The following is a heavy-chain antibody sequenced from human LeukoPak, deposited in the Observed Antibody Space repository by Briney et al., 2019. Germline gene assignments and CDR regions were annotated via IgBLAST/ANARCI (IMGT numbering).Heavy chain of an antibody. CDR2: IYHSGST. CDR1: GGSFSGYY. V-gene: IGHV4-34*01. CDR3: ARTIPYYDSSGYPPTYFDY. Sequence: SETLSLTCAVYGGSFSGYYWSWIRQPPGKGLEWIGSIYHSGSTYYNPSLKSRVTISVDTSKNQFSLKLSSVTAADTAVYYCARTIPYYDSSGYPPTYFDYWGQGTLVTVSS. D-gene: IGHD3-22*01. J-gene: IGHJ4*02.